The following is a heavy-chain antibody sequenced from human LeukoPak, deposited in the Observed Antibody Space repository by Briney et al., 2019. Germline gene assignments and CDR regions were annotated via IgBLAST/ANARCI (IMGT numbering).Heavy chain of an antibody. J-gene: IGHJ4*02. Sequence: GGSLRLSCAASGFTFSNYFMSWVRQPPGKGLEWVSTITGSGGTTYYADSMKGRFTISRDNSKNTLYLHMNSLRAEDTAIYYCAKYCSGVGCYSGLDYWGQGAQVTVSS. CDR1: GFTFSNYF. CDR2: ITGSGGTT. V-gene: IGHV3-23*01. CDR3: AKYCSGVGCYSGLDY. D-gene: IGHD2-15*01.